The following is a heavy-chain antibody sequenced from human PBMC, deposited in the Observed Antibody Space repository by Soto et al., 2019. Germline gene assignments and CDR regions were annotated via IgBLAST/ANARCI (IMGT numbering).Heavy chain of an antibody. J-gene: IGHJ5*02. CDR1: GCTFSRYT. CDR3: ARGSTIVRGAPSWFDP. D-gene: IGHD3-10*01. Sequence: QVQLVQSGAEVKKPGSSVKVSCKASGCTFSRYTINWVRQAPGQGLEWMGRIIPIAAIANYTQKFQGRVTITVDKSSTTGYMELSSLRSDDTAVYYCARGSTIVRGAPSWFDPWGQGTLVTVSS. V-gene: IGHV1-69*02. CDR2: IIPIAAIA.